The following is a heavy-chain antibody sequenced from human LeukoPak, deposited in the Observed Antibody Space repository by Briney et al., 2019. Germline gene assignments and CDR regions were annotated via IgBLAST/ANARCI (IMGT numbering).Heavy chain of an antibody. Sequence: SETLSLTCSISADSITSGYWSWIRRPPGKGLEWIGYIYGIENTDYNPSLKSRVTISLDTSKNQLSLNLTAVTAADTAVYYCAGRGQRYFRDWGQGTLVTVSS. J-gene: IGHJ1*01. CDR3: AGRGQRYFRD. CDR2: IYGIENT. CDR1: ADSITSGY. V-gene: IGHV4-59*08.